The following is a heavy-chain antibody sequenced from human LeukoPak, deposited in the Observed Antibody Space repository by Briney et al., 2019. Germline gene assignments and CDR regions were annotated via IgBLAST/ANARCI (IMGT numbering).Heavy chain of an antibody. CDR3: TRNGGGLGY. D-gene: IGHD3-16*01. CDR1: GFTFSNYD. CDR2: IRGTGGGGNT. J-gene: IGHJ4*02. Sequence: GGSLRLSCATPGFTFSNYDMIWVRQAPGKGLEWVSSIRGTGGGGNTYSADSVKGRFTTSRDDSKSTLFLQMHSLTAEDTAVYYCTRNGGGLGYWGQGALVTVSS. V-gene: IGHV3-23*01.